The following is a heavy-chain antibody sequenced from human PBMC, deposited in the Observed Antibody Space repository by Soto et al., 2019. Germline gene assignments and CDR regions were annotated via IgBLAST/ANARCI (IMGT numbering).Heavy chain of an antibody. CDR2: IIPILGIA. Sequence: QVQLVQSGAEVKKPGSSVKVSCKASGGTFSSYTISWVRQAPGQGLEWMGRIIPILGIANYAQKFQGRVTITADKSTSTAYMELSSLRSEDTGVYYCAGAVDIVATIFDYWGQGTLVTVSS. D-gene: IGHD5-12*01. CDR3: AGAVDIVATIFDY. J-gene: IGHJ4*02. CDR1: GGTFSSYT. V-gene: IGHV1-69*02.